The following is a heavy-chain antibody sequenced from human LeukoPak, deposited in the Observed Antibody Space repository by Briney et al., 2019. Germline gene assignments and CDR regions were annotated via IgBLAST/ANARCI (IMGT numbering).Heavy chain of an antibody. D-gene: IGHD6-19*01. V-gene: IGHV1-46*01. CDR3: ASRYSSGWDPFTAWFDP. Sequence: ASVKVSCEASGYTFTSYYMHWVRQAPGQGLEWMGIINPSGGSTSYAQKFQGRVTMTRNTSISTAYMELSSLRSEDTAVYYCASRYSSGWDPFTAWFDPWGQGTLVTVSS. J-gene: IGHJ5*02. CDR1: GYTFTSYY. CDR2: INPSGGST.